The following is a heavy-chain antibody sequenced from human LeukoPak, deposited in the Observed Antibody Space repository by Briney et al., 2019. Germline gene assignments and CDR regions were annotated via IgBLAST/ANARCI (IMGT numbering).Heavy chain of an antibody. D-gene: IGHD3-22*01. CDR3: AYYDSSGYYYGRLRY. J-gene: IGHJ4*02. CDR1: AFTFSNHA. CDR2: ISAGGGTI. Sequence: GGSLRLSCAASAFTFSNHAMSWVRQTPGKGLEWVSGISAGGGTILYADSVKGRFTISRDNSKNTLYLLMNNLRVEDTAVYFCAYYDSSGYYYGRLRYWGQGTPVTVSS. V-gene: IGHV3-23*01.